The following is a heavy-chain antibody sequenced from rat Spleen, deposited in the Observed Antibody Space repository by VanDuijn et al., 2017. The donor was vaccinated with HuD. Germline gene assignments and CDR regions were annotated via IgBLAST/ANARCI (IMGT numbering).Heavy chain of an antibody. V-gene: IGHV2-72*01. CDR1: GFSLTTNG. D-gene: IGHD1-1*01. Sequence: QVQLKESGPGLMQPSETLSLTCSVSGFSLTTNGVGWVRQLLGKGLVWMGTIWAAGITNYNSAVQSRLIISRDTSKSQIFLKMNSMQPGDTGADYWARHWYYSGEGYFDVWGPGTMVTVSS. CDR2: IWAAGIT. CDR3: ARHWYYSGEGYFDV. J-gene: IGHJ1*01.